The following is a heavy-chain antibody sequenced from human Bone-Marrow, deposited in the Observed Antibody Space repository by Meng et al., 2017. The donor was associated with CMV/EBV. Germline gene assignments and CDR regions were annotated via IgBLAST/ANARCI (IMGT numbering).Heavy chain of an antibody. V-gene: IGHV1-46*01. D-gene: IGHD3-22*01. CDR2: INPSGGST. Sequence: ASMKVSCKASGYTFTSYYMHWVRQAPGQGLEWMGIINPSGGSTSYAQKFQGRVTMTRDTSTSTVYMELSSLRSEDTAVYYCARDLGDSSGYYYGFDYWGQGTLVTVSS. CDR1: GYTFTSYY. J-gene: IGHJ4*01. CDR3: ARDLGDSSGYYYGFDY.